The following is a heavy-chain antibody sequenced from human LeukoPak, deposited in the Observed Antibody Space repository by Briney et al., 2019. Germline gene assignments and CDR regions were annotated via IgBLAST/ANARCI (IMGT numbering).Heavy chain of an antibody. J-gene: IGHJ4*02. V-gene: IGHV3-23*01. CDR3: AKEGWIDYYDSRGYYYVGYFDY. Sequence: GGSLRLSCAASGFTFSSYGMSWVRQAAGKGLEWVSPISGSGGSTYYADSLKSRFTIARDNSKNTLYPPINSLRAEATAVYYCAKEGWIDYYDSRGYYYVGYFDYWGQGTLVTVSS. CDR2: ISGSGGST. CDR1: GFTFSSYG. D-gene: IGHD3-22*01.